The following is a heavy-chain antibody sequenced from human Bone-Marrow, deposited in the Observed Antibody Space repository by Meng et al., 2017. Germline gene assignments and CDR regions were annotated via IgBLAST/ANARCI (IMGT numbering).Heavy chain of an antibody. J-gene: IGHJ4*02. D-gene: IGHD2-15*01. Sequence: GESLKISCAASGFTFSSYWMSWVRQAPGKGLEWVANIKQDGSEKYYVDSVKGRFTISRDNAKNSLYLQMNSLRAEDTAVYYCARIARRGGYCSGGSCYSAAGGFDYWGQGTLVT. CDR2: IKQDGSEK. CDR1: GFTFSSYW. V-gene: IGHV3-7*01. CDR3: ARIARRGGYCSGGSCYSAAGGFDY.